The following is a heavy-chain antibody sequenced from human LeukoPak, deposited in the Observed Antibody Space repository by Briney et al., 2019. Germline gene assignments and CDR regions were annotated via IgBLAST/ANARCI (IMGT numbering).Heavy chain of an antibody. CDR3: ARGLVVRGVMPRNRFDP. CDR1: GESFSGYY. CDR2: INHSGST. D-gene: IGHD3-10*01. Sequence: SETLSLTCAVYGESFSGYYWSWIRQPPGKGLEWIGEINHSGSTNYNPSLKSRVSISVDTSKDQCSLKLSSVTAADTAVYYCARGLVVRGVMPRNRFDPWGQGTLVTVSS. V-gene: IGHV4-34*01. J-gene: IGHJ5*02.